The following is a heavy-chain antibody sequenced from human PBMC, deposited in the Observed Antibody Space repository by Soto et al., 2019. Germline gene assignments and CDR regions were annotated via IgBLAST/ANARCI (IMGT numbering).Heavy chain of an antibody. J-gene: IGHJ5*02. CDR2: ISWNSGSI. V-gene: IGHV3-9*01. D-gene: IGHD2-2*01. Sequence: GGSLRLSCAASGFTFDDYAMHWVRQAPGKGQEKVSGISWNSGSIGYADSVKGRFTISRDNAKNSLYLQMNSLRAEDTALYYCAKDIGYCISTSCYSGRFDPWGQGTLVTVSS. CDR1: GFTFDDYA. CDR3: AKDIGYCISTSCYSGRFDP.